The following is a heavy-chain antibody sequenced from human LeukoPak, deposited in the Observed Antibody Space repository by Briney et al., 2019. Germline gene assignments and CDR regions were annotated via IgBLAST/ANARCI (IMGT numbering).Heavy chain of an antibody. D-gene: IGHD3-10*01. CDR1: GYTFTGYC. CDR3: GRFSVKLDRGRLDP. V-gene: IGHV1-2*02. Sequence: ASVKVSCKASGYTFTGYCMHWVRQAPGQGLEWMGWINPNSGGTNYAQKFQGRVTMTRDTSISTAYMELSRLRSDDTAVYYCGRFSVKLDRGRLDPWGQGTLVTVSS. CDR2: INPNSGGT. J-gene: IGHJ5*02.